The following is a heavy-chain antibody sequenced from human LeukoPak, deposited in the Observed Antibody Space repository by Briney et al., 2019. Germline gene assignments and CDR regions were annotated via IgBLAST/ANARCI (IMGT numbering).Heavy chain of an antibody. CDR3: ARGSPSLGELSYQFDY. CDR2: ISGSGGTT. V-gene: IGHV3-23*01. J-gene: IGHJ4*02. CDR1: GFTFSSYA. Sequence: GGSLRLSCAASGFTFSSYAMSWVRQAPGKGLEWVSAISGSGGTTYYADSVKGRFTISRDNSKNTLYLQMNSLRAEDTAVYYCARGSPSLGELSYQFDYWGQGTLVTVSS. D-gene: IGHD3-16*02.